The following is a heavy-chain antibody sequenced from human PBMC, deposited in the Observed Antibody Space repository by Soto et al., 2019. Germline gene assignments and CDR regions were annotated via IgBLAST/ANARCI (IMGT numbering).Heavy chain of an antibody. V-gene: IGHV6-1*01. Sequence: QTLSLTCAISGDSVSSNTAAWNWIRSSPSRGLEWLGRTYYRSNWRHDYAVSVKSRITVNPDTSKNHFSLQLNSVTPDDTAVYYCARGVAGSGFDLWGQGTLVTVSS. D-gene: IGHD6-19*01. CDR1: GDSVSSNTAA. J-gene: IGHJ4*02. CDR3: ARGVAGSGFDL. CDR2: TYYRSNWRH.